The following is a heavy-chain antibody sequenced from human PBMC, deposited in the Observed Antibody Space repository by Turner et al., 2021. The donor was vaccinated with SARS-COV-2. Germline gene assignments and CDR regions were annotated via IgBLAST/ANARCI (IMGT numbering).Heavy chain of an antibody. V-gene: IGHV4-31*03. CDR1: GGSVSTGGHY. Sequence: QVQLQESGPGLVKPSETLSLTCTVSGGSVSTGGHYWSWIRQRPGEGLEWIGFVHYSGRTDDTPSLKGRVTMSLNPSKDQFSLRLSSATAADTAVYYCASFKFGELWSYYFDRWGQGTQVTVSS. CDR3: ASFKFGELWSYYFDR. D-gene: IGHD3-10*01. J-gene: IGHJ5*02. CDR2: VHYSGRT.